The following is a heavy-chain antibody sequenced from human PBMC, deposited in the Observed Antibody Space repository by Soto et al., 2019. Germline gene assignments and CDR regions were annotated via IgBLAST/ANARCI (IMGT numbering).Heavy chain of an antibody. CDR1: GGSISSSSYY. CDR2: IYYSGST. CDR3: ARQPVQFHSSCYMDV. D-gene: IGHD1-1*01. Sequence: TLSLTCTVSGGSISSSSYYWGWIRQPPGKGLEWIGSIYYSGSTYYNPSLKSRVTISVDTSKNQFSLKLSSVTAADTAVYYCARQPVQFHSSCYMDVWGKGTTVTSP. J-gene: IGHJ6*03. V-gene: IGHV4-39*01.